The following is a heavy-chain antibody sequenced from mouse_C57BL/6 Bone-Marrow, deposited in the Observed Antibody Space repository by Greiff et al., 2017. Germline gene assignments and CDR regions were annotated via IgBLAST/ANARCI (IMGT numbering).Heavy chain of an antibody. CDR3: ARHSPYYGVDD. Sequence: QVHVKQSGPGLVAPSQRLSITCTVSGFSLTSYGVHWVRQPPGKGLEWLVVIWSDGSTTYNSALKSRLSISKDNSKSQVFLKMNSLQTDDTAMYYCARHSPYYGVDDWGQGTTLTVAS. D-gene: IGHD1-2*01. CDR2: IWSDGST. J-gene: IGHJ2*01. CDR1: GFSLTSYG. V-gene: IGHV2-6-1*01.